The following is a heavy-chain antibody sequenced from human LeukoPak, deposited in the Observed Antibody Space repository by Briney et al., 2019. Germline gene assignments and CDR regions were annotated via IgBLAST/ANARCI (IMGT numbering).Heavy chain of an antibody. CDR3: ARGIGPSARWFDP. J-gene: IGHJ5*02. CDR2: INHSGST. CDR1: GGSFSGYY. D-gene: IGHD3-10*01. V-gene: IGHV4-34*01. Sequence: PSETLSLTCAVYGGSFSGYYWSWIRQPPGKGLEWIGEINHSGSTNYNPSLKSRVTISVDTSKNQFSLKLSSVTAADTAVYYCARGIGPSARWFDPWGQGTLVTVSS.